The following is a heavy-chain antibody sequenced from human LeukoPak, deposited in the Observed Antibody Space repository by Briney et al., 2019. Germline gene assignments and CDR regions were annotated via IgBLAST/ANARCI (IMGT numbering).Heavy chain of an antibody. D-gene: IGHD2-15*01. CDR1: GYSFTTYW. V-gene: IGHV5-51*01. Sequence: GESLKISCKGSGYSFTTYWIGWVRQMPGKGLEWMGMIYPSDSNTRYSPSFQGQVTISADKSISTAYLQWSSLKASDTAIYYCARQPLSGGLEIDYWGQGTLVTVSS. CDR3: ARQPLSGGLEIDY. CDR2: IYPSDSNT. J-gene: IGHJ4*02.